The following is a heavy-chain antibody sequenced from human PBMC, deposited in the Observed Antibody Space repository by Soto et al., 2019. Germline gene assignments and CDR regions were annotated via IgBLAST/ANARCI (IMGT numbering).Heavy chain of an antibody. Sequence: GGSLRLSCAASGFTVSNNYMSWVRQAPGKGLEYVSVIYSGGGTYYADSVKGRFTISRDNSKNTLYLQMNSLRAEDTAVYYCAKDQGSSWYEIDYWGQGTLVTVSS. V-gene: IGHV3-53*01. CDR1: GFTVSNNY. CDR2: IYSGGGT. D-gene: IGHD6-13*01. J-gene: IGHJ4*02. CDR3: AKDQGSSWYEIDY.